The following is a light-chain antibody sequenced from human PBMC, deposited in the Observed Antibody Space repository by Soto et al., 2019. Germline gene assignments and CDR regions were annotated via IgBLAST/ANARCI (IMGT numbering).Light chain of an antibody. CDR1: QSISSW. V-gene: IGKV1-5*01. J-gene: IGKJ1*01. Sequence: DIQMTQSPSTLSASVGDRVTITCRASQSISSWLAWYQQKPGKAPKLLIYDASSLESGVPSRFSGSGSGTEFTLTISSLQPDDFATYYCQQYNSYSPERTVGQGTKVEIK. CDR3: QQYNSYSPERT. CDR2: DAS.